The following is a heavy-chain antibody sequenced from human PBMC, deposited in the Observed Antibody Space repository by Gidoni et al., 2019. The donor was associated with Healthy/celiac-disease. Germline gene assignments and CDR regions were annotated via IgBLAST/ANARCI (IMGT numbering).Heavy chain of an antibody. V-gene: IGHV5-51*01. J-gene: IGHJ4*02. CDR3: ARGYCSGGSCYTPFDY. CDR2: IYPGDSDT. Sequence: EVQLVQSGAEVKKPGESLKISCKGSGYSLTSYWIGWVRQMPGKGLEWMGIIYPGDSDTRYSPSFQGQVTISADKSISTAYLQWSSLKASDTAMYYCARGYCSGGSCYTPFDYWGQGTLVTVSS. D-gene: IGHD2-15*01. CDR1: GYSLTSYW.